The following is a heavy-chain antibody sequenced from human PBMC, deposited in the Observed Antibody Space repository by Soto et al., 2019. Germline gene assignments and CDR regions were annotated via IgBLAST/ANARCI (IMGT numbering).Heavy chain of an antibody. CDR2: IIPMSGTA. J-gene: IGHJ3*02. CDR3: ARTQGAEVHMLYAFDM. D-gene: IGHD2-8*01. Sequence: QVQLVQSGAEVRKPGSSVKVSCKACGGTFSTYAISWVRQAPGQGLEWMGGIIPMSGTAKYAQRFQGRFTITADRSTSTAPMELTRLRSEDTALYFCARTQGAEVHMLYAFDMWGQGTMVTVSS. V-gene: IGHV1-69*01. CDR1: GGTFSTYA.